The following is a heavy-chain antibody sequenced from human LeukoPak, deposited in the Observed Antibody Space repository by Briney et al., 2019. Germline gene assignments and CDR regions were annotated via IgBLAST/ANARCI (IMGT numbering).Heavy chain of an antibody. CDR2: VYHSGST. V-gene: IGHV4-4*02. J-gene: IGHJ6*03. CDR3: ARRTWIQLWSSPYYYYYMDV. CDR1: GGSISSSNW. Sequence: NPSETLSLTCAVSGGSISSSNWWSWVRQPPGKGLEWIGEVYHSGSTNYNPSLKSRVTISVDTSKNQFSLKLSSVTAADTAVYYCARRTWIQLWSSPYYYYYMDVWGKGTTVTISS. D-gene: IGHD5-18*01.